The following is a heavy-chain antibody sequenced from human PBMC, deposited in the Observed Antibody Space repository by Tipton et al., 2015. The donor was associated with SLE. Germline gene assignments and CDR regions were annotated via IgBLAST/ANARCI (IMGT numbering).Heavy chain of an antibody. J-gene: IGHJ3*02. CDR1: GGSISSHY. D-gene: IGHD2-21*01. V-gene: IGHV4-59*11. Sequence: TLSLTCTVSGGSISSHYWSWIRRPPGKALEWIAYINYSGSTNYNPSLKSRVTMSVDTSKNQFSLKLSSVTAADTAVYYCAREVITITDSDAFDIWGQGTMVTVSS. CDR3: AREVITITDSDAFDI. CDR2: INYSGST.